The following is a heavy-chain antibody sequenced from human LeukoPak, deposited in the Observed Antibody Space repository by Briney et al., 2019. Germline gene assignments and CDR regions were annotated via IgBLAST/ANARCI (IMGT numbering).Heavy chain of an antibody. CDR3: ARLPYDSSRYYFDY. CDR1: GGSISSSNW. J-gene: IGHJ4*02. D-gene: IGHD3-22*01. V-gene: IGHV4-4*02. CDR2: IYHSGST. Sequence: SGTLSLTCAVSGGSISSSNWWSWVRQPPGKGLEWIGEIYHSGSTNYNPSLKSRVTISVDKSKNQFSLKLSSVTAADTAVYYCARLPYDSSRYYFDYWGQGTLVTVSS.